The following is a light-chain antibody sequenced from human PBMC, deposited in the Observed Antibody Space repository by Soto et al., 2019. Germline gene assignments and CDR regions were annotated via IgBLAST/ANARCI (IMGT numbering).Light chain of an antibody. J-gene: IGKJ4*02. CDR3: MQTTPWPRT. Sequence: EVVMTQSPLSLPVTLAQPASISCRSSQSLLTSDGDTFLNWFHQRPGQSPRRLIDKVSKRDSGVPERFSGSGAGTDFTLKISRVEAEDVGVYYCMQTTPWPRTFGRGTTVEI. CDR1: QSLLTSDGDTF. V-gene: IGKV2-30*01. CDR2: KVS.